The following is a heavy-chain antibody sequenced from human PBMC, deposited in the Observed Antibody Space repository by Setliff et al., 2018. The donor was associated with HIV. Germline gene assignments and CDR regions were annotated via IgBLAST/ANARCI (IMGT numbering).Heavy chain of an antibody. CDR3: ARDDRWVYNDYLDY. CDR2: IYSDGSS. J-gene: IGHJ4*02. Sequence: PGGSLRLSCAASGFTVSRFYMSWVRQAPGKGLEWVSVIYSDGSSYYADSVRGRFTISRDNYKNTLYLQMNSLRPEDTAVYFCARDDRWVYNDYLDYWGQGTLVTVSS. V-gene: IGHV3-53*01. CDR1: GFTVSRFY. D-gene: IGHD3-10*01.